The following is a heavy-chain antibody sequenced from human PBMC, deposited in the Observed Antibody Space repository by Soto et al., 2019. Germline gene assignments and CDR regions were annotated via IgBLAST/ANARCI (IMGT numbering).Heavy chain of an antibody. J-gene: IGHJ4*02. Sequence: SQTLSLTCAISGDSVSGNSAAWNWIRQSPSRGLEWLGRTYYRSKWYNDYAVSVKSRITVTPDTSKNQFSLHLNSVTPEDTAVYFCARGEGNSYYAYHFDTWGQGALVTVSS. CDR2: TYYRSKWYN. CDR3: ARGEGNSYYAYHFDT. CDR1: GDSVSGNSAA. V-gene: IGHV6-1*01. D-gene: IGHD2-21*01.